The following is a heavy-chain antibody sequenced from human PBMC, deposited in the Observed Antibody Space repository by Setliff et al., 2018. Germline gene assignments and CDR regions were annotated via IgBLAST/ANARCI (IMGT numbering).Heavy chain of an antibody. CDR1: GYTLTELS. D-gene: IGHD2-2*01. J-gene: IGHJ4*02. Sequence: ASVKVSCKVSGYTLTELSMHWVRRAPGKGLEWMGGFDPEDGETIYAQKFQGRVTMTEDTSTDTAYMELSSLRSEDTAVYYCATGVFFLGYCSSTSCQLDYWGQGTLVTVSS. CDR2: FDPEDGET. V-gene: IGHV1-24*01. CDR3: ATGVFFLGYCSSTSCQLDY.